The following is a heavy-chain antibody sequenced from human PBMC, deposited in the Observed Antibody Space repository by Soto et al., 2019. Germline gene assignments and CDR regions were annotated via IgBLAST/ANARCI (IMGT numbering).Heavy chain of an antibody. CDR2: IWYDGSNK. CDR3: AKSMIVVVRSTVHYYGMDV. D-gene: IGHD3-22*01. Sequence: PGGSLRLSCAASGFTFSSYGMHWVRQAPGRGLEWVTVIWYDGSNKYYADSVKGRFTISRDNSKNTLYLQMNSLRAEDTAGYYCAKSMIVVVRSTVHYYGMDVCGQGTTVTVSS. J-gene: IGHJ6*02. CDR1: GFTFSSYG. V-gene: IGHV3-33*06.